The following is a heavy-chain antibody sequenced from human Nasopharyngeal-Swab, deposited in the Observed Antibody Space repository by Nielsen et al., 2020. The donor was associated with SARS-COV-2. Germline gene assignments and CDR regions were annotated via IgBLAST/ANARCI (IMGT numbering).Heavy chain of an antibody. CDR2: ISGSGGST. V-gene: IGHV3-23*01. Sequence: GESLKISCAASGFTFSSYAMSWVRQAPGKGLEWVSAISGSGGSTYYADSVKGRFTISRDNSKNTLYLQMNSLRAEDTAVYYCARDLVVVAATHYYYYGMDVWGQGTTVTVSS. D-gene: IGHD2-15*01. CDR1: GFTFSSYA. CDR3: ARDLVVVAATHYYYYGMDV. J-gene: IGHJ6*02.